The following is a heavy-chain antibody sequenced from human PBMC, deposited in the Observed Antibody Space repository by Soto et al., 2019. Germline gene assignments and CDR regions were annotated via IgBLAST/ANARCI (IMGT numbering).Heavy chain of an antibody. V-gene: IGHV4-30-4*01. Sequence: QVQLQESRPGLVKPSQTLSLTCTVSGGSISSGGYYWSCIRQPPGKGLEWIGYIYYSGSTYYNPSRKSRVTISVDTSKNQFSLQLSSVTAADTAVYYCASASPVVTDVWGQGNTVTVSS. CDR2: IYYSGST. CDR1: GGSISSGGYY. CDR3: ASASPVVTDV. D-gene: IGHD5-18*01. J-gene: IGHJ6*02.